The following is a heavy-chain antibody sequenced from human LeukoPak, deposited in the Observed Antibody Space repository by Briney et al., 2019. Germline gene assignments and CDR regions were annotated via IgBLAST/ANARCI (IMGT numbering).Heavy chain of an antibody. J-gene: IGHJ4*02. CDR1: GGSISSSSYY. V-gene: IGHV4-39*07. CDR2: IFYSGTT. Sequence: SETLSLTCTVSGGSISSSSYYWAWMRQPPGKGLEWIGSIFYSGTTFYNPSLKSRVTIFVDTSKNQFSLKLSSVTAADTAVYYCAQTGGVGATNFDYWGQGTLVTVSS. D-gene: IGHD1-26*01. CDR3: AQTGGVGATNFDY.